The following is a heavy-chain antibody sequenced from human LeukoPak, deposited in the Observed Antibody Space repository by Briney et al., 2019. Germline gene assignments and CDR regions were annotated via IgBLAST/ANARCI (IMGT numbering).Heavy chain of an antibody. Sequence: GASVKVSCKASGYTFTSYYMHWVRQAPGQGLEWMGIIDPGGGSTGYAQKFPGRVTMTRDTSTSTVYMELSSLRSEDTAVYYCARAKWGSGWLIDYWGQGTLVTVSS. V-gene: IGHV1-46*01. J-gene: IGHJ4*02. CDR2: IDPGGGST. CDR3: ARAKWGSGWLIDY. D-gene: IGHD6-19*01. CDR1: GYTFTSYY.